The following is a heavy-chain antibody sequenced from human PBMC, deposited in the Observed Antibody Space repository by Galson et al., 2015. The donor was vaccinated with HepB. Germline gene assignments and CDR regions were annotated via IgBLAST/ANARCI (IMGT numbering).Heavy chain of an antibody. J-gene: IGHJ2*01. Sequence: SLRLSCAASGFTFSSYSMNWVRQAPGKGLEWVSYISSSSSTIYYADSVKGRFTISRDNAKNSLYLQMNSLRDEDTAVYYCSTSGDYVSVEYFDLWGRGTLVTVSS. CDR2: ISSSSSTI. D-gene: IGHD4-17*01. CDR3: STSGDYVSVEYFDL. V-gene: IGHV3-48*02. CDR1: GFTFSSYS.